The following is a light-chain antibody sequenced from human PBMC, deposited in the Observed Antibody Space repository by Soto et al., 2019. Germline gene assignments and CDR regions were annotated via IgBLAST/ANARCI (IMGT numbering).Light chain of an antibody. CDR2: GNS. CDR3: QSYDSSLSALWV. CDR1: SSNIGAGYD. V-gene: IGLV1-40*01. J-gene: IGLJ3*02. Sequence: QSALTQPPSVSGAPGQRVTISCTGSSSNIGAGYDVHWYQQLPGTAPKLLIYGNSNRPSGVPDRFSGSKSGTSASLAITGLQAEDEADYYCQSYDSSLSALWVFGGGTKVTVL.